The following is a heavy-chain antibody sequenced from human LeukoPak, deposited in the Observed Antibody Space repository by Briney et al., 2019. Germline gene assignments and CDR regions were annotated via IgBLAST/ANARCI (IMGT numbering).Heavy chain of an antibody. D-gene: IGHD6-13*01. CDR1: GFTVSSNY. J-gene: IGHJ4*02. V-gene: IGHV3-53*01. CDR3: TGIAAAGTSSLDY. Sequence: GGSLRLSCAASGFTVSSNYMSWVRQAPGKGLEWVSVIYSGGSTYYADSVKGRFTISRDNSKNTLYLQMNSLRAEDTAVYYCTGIAAAGTSSLDYWGQGTLVTVSS. CDR2: IYSGGST.